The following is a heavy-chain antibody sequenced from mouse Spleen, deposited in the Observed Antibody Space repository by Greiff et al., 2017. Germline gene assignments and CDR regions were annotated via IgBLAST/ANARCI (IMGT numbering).Heavy chain of an antibody. V-gene: IGHV3-6*01. D-gene: IGHD2-10*01. CDR2: ISYDGSN. Sequence: EVKVEESGPGLVKPSQSLSLTCSVTGYSITSGYYWNWIRQFPGNKLEWMGYISYDGSNNYNPSLKNRISITRDTSKNQFFLKLNSVTTEDTATYYCASLLWSLRGYWGQGTTLTVSS. CDR3: ASLLWSLRGY. J-gene: IGHJ2*01. CDR1: GYSITSGYY.